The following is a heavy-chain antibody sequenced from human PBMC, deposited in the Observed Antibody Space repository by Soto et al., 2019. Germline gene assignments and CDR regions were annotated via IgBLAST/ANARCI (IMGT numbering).Heavy chain of an antibody. CDR3: ARDPVGVDSTFFFDS. J-gene: IGHJ4*02. CDR1: GFTFSYYS. D-gene: IGHD2-21*01. V-gene: IGHV3-21*01. Sequence: LSCAASGFTFSYYSMTWVRQSPGRGLEWVSSISSSTTYISYADSVRGRFTISRDNAKNSLYLQMSSLRADDTAVYYCARDPVGVDSTFFFDSWGQGTLVTVSS. CDR2: ISSSTTYI.